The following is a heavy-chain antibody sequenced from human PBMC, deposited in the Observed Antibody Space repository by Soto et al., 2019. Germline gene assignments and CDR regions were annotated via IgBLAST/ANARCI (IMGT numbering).Heavy chain of an antibody. J-gene: IGHJ6*02. CDR3: TTPIAVAGTFYYYGMDV. D-gene: IGHD6-19*01. CDR1: GGTFSSYA. CDR2: IIPIFGTA. V-gene: IGHV1-69*01. Sequence: QVQLVQSGAEVKKPGSSVKVSCKASGGTFSSYAISWVRQAPGQGLEWMGGIIPIFGTANYAQKFQGRVTITADESTSTAYMELSSLRSEDTAVYYCTTPIAVAGTFYYYGMDVWGQGTTVTVSS.